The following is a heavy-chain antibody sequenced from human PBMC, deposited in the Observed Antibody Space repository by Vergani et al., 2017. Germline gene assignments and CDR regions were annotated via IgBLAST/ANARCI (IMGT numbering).Heavy chain of an antibody. CDR1: GGTFSSYA. V-gene: IGHV1-69*01. D-gene: IGHD3-9*01. CDR2: IIPIFGTA. J-gene: IGHJ6*03. CDR3: ARDRADYDILTGYLNYYYYDMDV. Sequence: QVQLVQSGAEVKKPGSSVKVSCKASGGTFSSYAISWVRQAPGQGLEWMGGIIPIFGTANYAQKFQGRVTITADESTRTAYMELSSLRSEDTAVYYCARDRADYDILTGYLNYYYYDMDVWGKGTTVTVSS.